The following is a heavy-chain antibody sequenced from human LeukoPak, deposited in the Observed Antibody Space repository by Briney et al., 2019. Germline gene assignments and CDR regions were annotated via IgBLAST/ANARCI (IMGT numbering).Heavy chain of an antibody. CDR2: IYYSGST. V-gene: IGHV4-59*01. CDR1: GGSISSYC. D-gene: IGHD6-13*01. CDR3: ASQGIAAAGTEDFDY. J-gene: IGHJ4*02. Sequence: SETLSLTCTVSGGSISSYCWSWIRQPPGKGLEWIGYIYYSGSTNYNPSLKSRVTISVDTSKNQFSLKLSSVTAADTAVYYCASQGIAAAGTEDFDYWGQGTLVTVSS.